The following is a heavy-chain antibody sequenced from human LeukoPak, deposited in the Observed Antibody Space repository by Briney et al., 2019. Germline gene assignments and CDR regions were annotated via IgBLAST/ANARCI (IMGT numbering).Heavy chain of an antibody. J-gene: IGHJ4*02. Sequence: GGSLRLSCAASGFTFSSFAMSWVRQAPGKGLKWISTISGGGSNTYYADSVKGRLTISRDNSKNTLYPQMNSLRAEDTAVYYCAEDNGAAAASDYWGQGTLVTVSS. CDR3: AEDNGAAAASDY. V-gene: IGHV3-23*01. D-gene: IGHD6-13*01. CDR1: GFTFSSFA. CDR2: ISGGGSNT.